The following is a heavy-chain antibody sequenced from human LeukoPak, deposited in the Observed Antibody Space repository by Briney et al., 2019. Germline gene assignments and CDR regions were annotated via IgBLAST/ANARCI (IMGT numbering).Heavy chain of an antibody. CDR2: IYTSGST. Sequence: SQTLSLTCTVSGGSISSGSYHCSWIRQPAGKGLEWIGRIYTSGSTNYNPSLKSRVTISVDTSKNQFSLKLSSVTAADTAVYYCARVSYTSRQWLVQREYYFDYWGQGTLVTVSS. J-gene: IGHJ4*02. V-gene: IGHV4-61*02. D-gene: IGHD6-19*01. CDR3: ARVSYTSRQWLVQREYYFDY. CDR1: GGSISSGSYH.